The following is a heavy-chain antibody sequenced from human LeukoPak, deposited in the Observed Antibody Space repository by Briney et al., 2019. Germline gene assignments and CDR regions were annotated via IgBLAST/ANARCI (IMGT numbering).Heavy chain of an antibody. V-gene: IGHV4-61*01. D-gene: IGHD5-18*01. CDR2: IYFSGRN. CDR3: ARVHTAMAGDY. J-gene: IGHJ4*02. Sequence: PSGALCLSCTVPGGSVSSGSYCWGWIRQPPGKWLGWLGYIYFSGRNNSNPPLKSRVTFSVDTSKNQCSLKLSSVTAAHTAVYYCARVHTAMAGDYWGQGTLVTVST. CDR1: GGSVSSGSYC.